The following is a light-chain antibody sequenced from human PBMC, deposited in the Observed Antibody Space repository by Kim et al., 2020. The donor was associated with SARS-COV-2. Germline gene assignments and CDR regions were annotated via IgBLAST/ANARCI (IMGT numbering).Light chain of an antibody. CDR2: LND. J-gene: IGLJ3*02. Sequence: QSVLTQPPSVSGTPGQTTTISCSGNSANIGRYTVDWFRQVPGAAPRLIMTLNDERSSGVPDRFSGSKSDTSASLAIRGLQSEDEAHYYCASWDGTLEHWVFGGGTQLTVL. CDR3: ASWDGTLEHWV. CDR1: SANIGRYT. V-gene: IGLV1-44*01.